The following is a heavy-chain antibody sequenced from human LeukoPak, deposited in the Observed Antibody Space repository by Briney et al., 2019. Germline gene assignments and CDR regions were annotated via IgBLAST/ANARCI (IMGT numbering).Heavy chain of an antibody. V-gene: IGHV3-23*01. CDR1: EFTFSTYA. CDR2: IRGSDGST. Sequence: GGSLRLSCAASEFTFSTYALSWVRQAPGKGLEWVSSIRGSDGSTYYADSVKGRFAISRDNSKNTLYLQMNSLRAEDTATYFCAKDVYGDYGGLDYWGQGTLVTVSS. CDR3: AKDVYGDYGGLDY. J-gene: IGHJ4*02. D-gene: IGHD4-17*01.